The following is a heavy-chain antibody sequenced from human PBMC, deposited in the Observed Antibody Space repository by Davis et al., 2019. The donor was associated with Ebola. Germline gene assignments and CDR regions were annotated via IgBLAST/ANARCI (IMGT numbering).Heavy chain of an antibody. D-gene: IGHD3-10*01. J-gene: IGHJ4*02. CDR2: MDPNSCYA. V-gene: IGHV1-8*02. CDR3: TRGPTGVIDY. Sequence: ASVKVSCKTSGYSFTSFYLHWVRQAAGQGLEWMGWMDPNSCYARYVQKFQGRVTMTRDTSIDTAYLELNNLRSDDTAVYYCTRGPTGVIDYWGQGSLVTVSS. CDR1: GYSFTSFY.